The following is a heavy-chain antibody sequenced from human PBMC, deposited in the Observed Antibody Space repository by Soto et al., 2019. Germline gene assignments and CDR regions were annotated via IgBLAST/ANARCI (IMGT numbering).Heavy chain of an antibody. J-gene: IGHJ6*02. CDR1: GDSVSSNSAA. Sequence: SQTLSITCAISGDSVSSNSAAWNWIRQSPSRGLEWLGRTYYRSKWYNDYAVSVKSRITINPDTSKNQFSLQLNSVTPEDTAVYYCARESGYDFWSGYYYYYGMDVWGQGTTV. CDR2: TYYRSKWYN. CDR3: ARESGYDFWSGYYYYYGMDV. D-gene: IGHD3-3*01. V-gene: IGHV6-1*01.